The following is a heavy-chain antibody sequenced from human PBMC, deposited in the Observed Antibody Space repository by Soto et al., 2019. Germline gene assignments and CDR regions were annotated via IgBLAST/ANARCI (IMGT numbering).Heavy chain of an antibody. J-gene: IGHJ5*02. CDR1: GDSISGGASF. CDR3: AKTTCSRSSFYFSGWFDP. Sequence: SETLSLTCTVSGDSISGGASFWSWIRQPPGKGLEWIANVYYSGSSYYNPSLKSRLTISVDTTKNQFSLQLKSMTAADTAVYYCAKTTCSRSSFYFSGWFDPWGQGTLVTVSS. V-gene: IGHV4-31*03. CDR2: VYYSGSS. D-gene: IGHD3-10*02.